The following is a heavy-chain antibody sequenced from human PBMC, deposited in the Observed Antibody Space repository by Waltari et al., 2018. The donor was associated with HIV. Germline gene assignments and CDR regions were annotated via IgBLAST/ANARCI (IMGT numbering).Heavy chain of an antibody. D-gene: IGHD3-16*01. Sequence: QVQLQESGPGLVKPSQTLSLPCTVPGGSISSGSYYWSWIRPSAGTGLEWMGRIYTSGSTNYNPSLKSRVTISVDTSKNQFSLKLSSVTAADTAVYYCARGGGGLLPPYYYYGMDVWGQGTTVTVSS. J-gene: IGHJ6*02. CDR2: IYTSGST. CDR1: GGSISSGSYY. V-gene: IGHV4-61*02. CDR3: ARGGGGLLPPYYYYGMDV.